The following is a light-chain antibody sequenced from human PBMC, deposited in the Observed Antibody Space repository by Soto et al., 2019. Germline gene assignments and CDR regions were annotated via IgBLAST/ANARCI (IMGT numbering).Light chain of an antibody. V-gene: IGKV1-5*03. J-gene: IGKJ2*01. CDR3: QQYNSYPYT. Sequence: DIPMTQSPSTLSASVGDRVTITCPASQSISSWLAWYQQKPGKAPKLLIYKASSLESGVPSRFSGSGSGTEFTLTISSLQPDDFANYYCQQYNSYPYTFGQGTKLEIK. CDR1: QSISSW. CDR2: KAS.